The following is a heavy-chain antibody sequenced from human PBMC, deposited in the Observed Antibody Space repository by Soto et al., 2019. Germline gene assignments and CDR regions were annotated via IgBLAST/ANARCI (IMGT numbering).Heavy chain of an antibody. D-gene: IGHD4-17*01. V-gene: IGHV3-30*18. CDR3: AKDGDAHSFDV. CDR1: GFTFSTYG. CDR2: ISYDGSVK. Sequence: QAHLVESGGGVVQPGRSLRLSCAASGFTFSTYGMHWVRQAPGKGLEWVAVISYDGSVKYYADSVKGRFTISRDNSKNTLYLQMHSLRAEDTAVYSCAKDGDAHSFDVWGQGTMVTVSS. J-gene: IGHJ3*01.